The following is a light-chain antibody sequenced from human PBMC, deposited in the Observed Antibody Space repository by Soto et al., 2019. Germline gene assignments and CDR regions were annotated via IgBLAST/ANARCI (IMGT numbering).Light chain of an antibody. CDR1: SFDVDDYNS. CDR2: EVN. CDR3: SLYTTSSTPSYV. Sequence: QSALTQPASASGSPGQSITISCTGTSFDVDDYNSVSWYQQPPGKAPKLIIYEVNNRPSGVSNRFSGSNSDNTASLTISGLQAEDEADYYCSLYTTSSTPSYVFGTGTKVTVL. V-gene: IGLV2-14*01. J-gene: IGLJ1*01.